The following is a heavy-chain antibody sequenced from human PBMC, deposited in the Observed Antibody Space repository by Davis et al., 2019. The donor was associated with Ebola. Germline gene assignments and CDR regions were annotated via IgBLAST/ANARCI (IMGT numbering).Heavy chain of an antibody. D-gene: IGHD5-12*01. Sequence: SETLSLTCTVSGGSISSYYWSWIRQPPGKGLEWIGYIYHSGVTNHNPSLKSRVTISVDTSKNQFSLKLSSVTAADTAVYYCAGGVATVLGWGYFDYWGQGTLVTVSS. CDR1: GGSISSYY. V-gene: IGHV4-59*08. J-gene: IGHJ4*02. CDR2: IYHSGVT. CDR3: AGGVATVLGWGYFDY.